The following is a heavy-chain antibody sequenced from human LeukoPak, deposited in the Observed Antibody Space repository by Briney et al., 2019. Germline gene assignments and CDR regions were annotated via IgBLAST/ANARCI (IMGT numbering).Heavy chain of an antibody. D-gene: IGHD1-14*01. V-gene: IGHV3-11*04. CDR3: AREGLDRGYFDY. Sequence: GGSLRLSCAASGFRFSDFYMSWIRQAPGKGLEWVSQISSSGNAIYYTDSVKGRFTISRDNGKNSLFLQMNSLRAEDTAVYYCAREGLDRGYFDYWGQGSLVTVSS. J-gene: IGHJ4*02. CDR2: ISSSGNAI. CDR1: GFRFSDFY.